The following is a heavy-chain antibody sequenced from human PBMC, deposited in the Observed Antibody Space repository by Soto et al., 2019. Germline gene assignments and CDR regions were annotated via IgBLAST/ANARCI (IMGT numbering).Heavy chain of an antibody. CDR2: VTAYNGDT. V-gene: IGHV1-18*01. Sequence: ASVKVCCKTPDYTFTSYVINWVRQAPGQGLEWMGWVTAYNGDTNYAQKFQDRVTLTTDTSTSTAYMELRSLTSDDTPIYYCARDRNRLELLLAYWGQ. CDR3: ARDRNRLELLLAY. D-gene: IGHD3-10*01. CDR1: DYTFTSYV. J-gene: IGHJ4*01.